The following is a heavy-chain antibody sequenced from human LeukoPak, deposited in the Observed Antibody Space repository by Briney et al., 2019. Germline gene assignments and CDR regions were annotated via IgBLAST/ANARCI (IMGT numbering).Heavy chain of an antibody. CDR3: AKGGYSKLRDAFDI. Sequence: PGGSLRLSCAASGFTFSSYGMHWVRQAPGKGLEWVAVISYDGSNKYYADSVKGRFTISRDNSKNTLYLQMNSLRAEDTAVYYCAKGGYSKLRDAFDIWGQGTMVTVSS. D-gene: IGHD2-15*01. CDR1: GFTFSSYG. J-gene: IGHJ3*02. V-gene: IGHV3-30*18. CDR2: ISYDGSNK.